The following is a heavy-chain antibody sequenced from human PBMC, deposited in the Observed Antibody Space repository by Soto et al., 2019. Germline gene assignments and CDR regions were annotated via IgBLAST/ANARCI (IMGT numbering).Heavy chain of an antibody. CDR3: ARGRVIKRVDS. D-gene: IGHD2-21*01. CDR2: MNPHSGNT. CDR1: GYTFTGYD. V-gene: IGHV1-8*01. Sequence: QVQLVQSGAEVKKPGASVKVSCKASGYTFTGYDINWVRQATGQGLEWMGWMNPHSGNTNYAQKFQGIVTMTRNTSLSTAYMELSSLRSEDTAMYYCARGRVIKRVDSWGQGTMVTVSS. J-gene: IGHJ3*02.